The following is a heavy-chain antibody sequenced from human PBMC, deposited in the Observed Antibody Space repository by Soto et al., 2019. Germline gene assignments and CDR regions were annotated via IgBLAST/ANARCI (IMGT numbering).Heavy chain of an antibody. D-gene: IGHD4-4*01. CDR1: GFTFSSYS. Sequence: RRLSCAASGFTFSSYSMNWVRQAPGKGLEWVSSISSSSSYIYYADSVKGRFTISRDNAKNSLYLQMNSLRAEDTAVYYCARVVTGHDAFDIWGQGTMVTVSS. V-gene: IGHV3-21*01. CDR3: ARVVTGHDAFDI. J-gene: IGHJ3*02. CDR2: ISSSSSYI.